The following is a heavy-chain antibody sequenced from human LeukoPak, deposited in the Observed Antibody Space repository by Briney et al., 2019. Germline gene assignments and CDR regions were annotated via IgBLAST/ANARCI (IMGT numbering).Heavy chain of an antibody. Sequence: GGSLRLSCAASGFTFSSYAMSWVRQAPGKGLEWVSAISGSGGSTYYADSVKGRFTISRDNSKNTLYLQMNSLRAEDTAVYYCAKVTTVGVGYYYYMDVWGKGTTVTVSS. CDR3: AKVTTVGVGYYYYMDV. V-gene: IGHV3-23*01. J-gene: IGHJ6*03. CDR2: ISGSGGST. D-gene: IGHD4-11*01. CDR1: GFTFSSYA.